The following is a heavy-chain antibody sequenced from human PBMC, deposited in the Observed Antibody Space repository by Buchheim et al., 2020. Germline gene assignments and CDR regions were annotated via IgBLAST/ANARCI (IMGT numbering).Heavy chain of an antibody. CDR2: ISDSGDNT. D-gene: IGHD1-26*01. CDR3: ARDGTMVGATTLDY. J-gene: IGHJ4*02. V-gene: IGHV3-23*01. Sequence: EEQLLESGGGLVQPGGSLRLSCAASGFTFSNYPMAWVRQAPGKGLEWVSSISDSGDNTKYADSVKGRFTISRVNSKNTLYLQMNGLRAEDTAVYYCARDGTMVGATTLDYWGQGTL. CDR1: GFTFSNYP.